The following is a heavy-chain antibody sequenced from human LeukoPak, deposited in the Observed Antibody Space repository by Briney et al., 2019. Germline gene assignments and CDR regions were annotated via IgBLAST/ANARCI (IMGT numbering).Heavy chain of an antibody. V-gene: IGHV3-30-3*01. J-gene: IGHJ4*02. CDR3: ARRSGSSWSSFDY. CDR1: GFTFSSYA. Sequence: GGSLRLSCAASGFTFSSYAMHWVRQAPGKGLEWVAVISYDGSNKYYADSVKGRFTISRDNFGNMLYLHLDSLRVEDTAIYYCARRSGSSWSSFDYWGQGALVTVSS. CDR2: ISYDGSNK. D-gene: IGHD6-13*01.